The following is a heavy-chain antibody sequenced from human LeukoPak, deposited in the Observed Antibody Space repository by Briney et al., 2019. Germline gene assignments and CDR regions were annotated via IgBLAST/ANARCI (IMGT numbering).Heavy chain of an antibody. J-gene: IGHJ4*02. CDR2: LYNNGST. Sequence: SETLSLTCTVSGGSISTYYWSWIRQPPGKGLEWIGHLYNNGSTNYHPSLQSRLTISVDTSNNKFSLRLSSVTAADTAVYYCARAVADKTFDYWGPGTLVTVSS. CDR1: GGSISTYY. V-gene: IGHV4-59*08. CDR3: ARAVADKTFDY.